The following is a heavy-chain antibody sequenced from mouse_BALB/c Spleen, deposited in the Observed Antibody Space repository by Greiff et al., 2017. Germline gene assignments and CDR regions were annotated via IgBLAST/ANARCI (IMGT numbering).Heavy chain of an antibody. CDR1: GYTFTSYW. CDR2: IYPSDSYT. Sequence: QVQLQQPGAELVRPGASVKLSCKASGYTFTSYWLNWVKQRPGQGLEWIGNIYPSDSYTNYNQKFKDKATLTVDKSSSTAYMQLSSPTSEDSAVYYCTIYGNSRYYYAMDYWGQGTSVTVSS. J-gene: IGHJ4*01. D-gene: IGHD2-1*01. V-gene: IGHV1-69*02. CDR3: TIYGNSRYYYAMDY.